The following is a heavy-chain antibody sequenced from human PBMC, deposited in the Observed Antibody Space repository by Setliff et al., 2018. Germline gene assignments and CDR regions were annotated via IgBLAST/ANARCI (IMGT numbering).Heavy chain of an antibody. CDR2: IIPILGTV. V-gene: IGHV1-69*13. Sequence: SVKVSCKASGGTFSSYAITWVRRAPGQGLEWMGGIIPILGTVNYAQKFQGRVTITADESTSTAYMELSSLTSEDTAIYYCARDVRHYDILTGYPYYYYYYMDVWGKGTTVTVSS. CDR3: ARDVRHYDILTGYPYYYYYYMDV. D-gene: IGHD3-9*01. CDR1: GGTFSSYA. J-gene: IGHJ6*03.